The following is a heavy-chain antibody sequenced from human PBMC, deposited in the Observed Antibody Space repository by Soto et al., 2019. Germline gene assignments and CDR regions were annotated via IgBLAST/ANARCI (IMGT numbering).Heavy chain of an antibody. D-gene: IGHD3-16*02. CDR3: AKDTGLYYWYFDL. J-gene: IGHJ2*01. CDR2: ISWNSGSI. V-gene: IGHV3-9*01. CDR1: GFTFDDYA. Sequence: EVQLVESGGGLVQPVRSLRLSCAASGFTFDDYAMHWVRQAPGKGLEWVSGISWNSGSIGYADSVKGRFTISRDNAKNSLYLQMNSLRAEDTALYYCAKDTGLYYWYFDLWGRGTLVTVSS.